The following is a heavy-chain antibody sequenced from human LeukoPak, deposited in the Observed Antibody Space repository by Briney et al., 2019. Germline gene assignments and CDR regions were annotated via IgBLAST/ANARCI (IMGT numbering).Heavy chain of an antibody. CDR3: ARGPRRALLWFGELLRPVNWFDP. V-gene: IGHV1-8*01. D-gene: IGHD3-10*01. CDR2: MNPNRAKT. CDR1: GYTFTSYD. J-gene: IGHJ5*02. Sequence: ASVKVSCKASGYTFTSYDITWVRQAPGHGLEWMGEMNPNRAKTAYHQKFLGRVTMTWNTSVNTAYMELTSLTSEDTAVYYCARGPRRALLWFGELLRPVNWFDPWGQGTLVTVFS.